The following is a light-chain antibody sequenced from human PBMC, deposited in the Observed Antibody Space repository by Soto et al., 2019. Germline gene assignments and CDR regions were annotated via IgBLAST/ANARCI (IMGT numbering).Light chain of an antibody. J-gene: IGLJ2*01. CDR3: SSYAGSNNVG. Sequence: QSALTQPPSASGSPGQSVTISCTGTSSDVGGYNYVSWNQQHPGRAPKLMIYEVSARPSGVPDRFSGSKSGNTASLTVSGLQAEDEADYYCSSYAGSNNVGFGGGTKLTVL. CDR1: SSDVGGYNY. CDR2: EVS. V-gene: IGLV2-8*01.